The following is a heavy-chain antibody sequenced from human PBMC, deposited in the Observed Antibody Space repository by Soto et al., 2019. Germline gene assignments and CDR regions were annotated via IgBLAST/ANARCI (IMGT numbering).Heavy chain of an antibody. V-gene: IGHV1-8*01. CDR1: GYTFTSYN. J-gene: IGHJ4*02. D-gene: IGHD2-8*01. CDR2: SNSNSGNS. CDR3: VLHVLFDH. Sequence: ASVKVSCKASGYTFTSYNINWVREAPGQGLEWVAGSNSNSGNSDHAQKVQGRLTVTSDTSISTAYMELSSLRSDDTAVYYCVLHVLFDHWGPGTLVTVSS.